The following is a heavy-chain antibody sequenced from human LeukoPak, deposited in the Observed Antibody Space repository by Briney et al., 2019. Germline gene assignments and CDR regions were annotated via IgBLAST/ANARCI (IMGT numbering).Heavy chain of an antibody. CDR1: GFTFSSYG. CDR3: AKDSAGYSSGWYMY. D-gene: IGHD6-19*01. V-gene: IGHV3-30*18. Sequence: PGGSLRLSCAASGFTFSSYGMHWVRQAPGKGLEWVAVISYDGSNKYYADSVKGRFTISRDNSKNTLYLQMNSLRAEDTAVYYCAKDSAGYSSGWYMYWGQGTLVTVSS. CDR2: ISYDGSNK. J-gene: IGHJ4*02.